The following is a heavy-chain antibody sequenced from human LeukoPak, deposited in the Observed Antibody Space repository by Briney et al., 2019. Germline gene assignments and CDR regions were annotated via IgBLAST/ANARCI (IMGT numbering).Heavy chain of an antibody. Sequence: GESLKISCKGSGYSFTSYWIGWVPQMPGKGLEWMGIIYPGDSDTRYSPSFQGQVTISADKSIGTAYLQWSSLKASDTAMYYCGRAPCSGGSCYSPNGIGDPWFDPWGQGTLVTVSS. CDR1: GYSFTSYW. V-gene: IGHV5-51*03. CDR3: GRAPCSGGSCYSPNGIGDPWFDP. D-gene: IGHD2-15*01. CDR2: IYPGDSDT. J-gene: IGHJ5*02.